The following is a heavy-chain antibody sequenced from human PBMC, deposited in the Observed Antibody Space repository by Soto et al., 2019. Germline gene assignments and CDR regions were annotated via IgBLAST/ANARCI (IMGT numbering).Heavy chain of an antibody. CDR3: ARVARGYSLPKLAYFDY. V-gene: IGHV3-48*02. CDR2: ISSSSSTI. Sequence: QPGGSLRLSCAASGFTFSSYSMNWVRQAPGKGLEWVSYISSSSSTIYYADSVKGRFTISRDNAKNSLYLQMNSLRDEDTAVYYCARVARGYSLPKLAYFDYWGQGTLVTVSS. D-gene: IGHD5-18*01. CDR1: GFTFSSYS. J-gene: IGHJ4*02.